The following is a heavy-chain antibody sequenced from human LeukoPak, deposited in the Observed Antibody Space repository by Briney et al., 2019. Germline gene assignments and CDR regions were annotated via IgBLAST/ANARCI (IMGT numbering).Heavy chain of an antibody. CDR3: ARDGGYSGFDADC. V-gene: IGHV3-7*01. CDR2: IKHDGSEK. J-gene: IGHJ4*02. Sequence: GGSLRLSCAASGFIFTGYFMSWVRQAPGKGLEWVASIKHDGSEKYYVDSVRGRFTISRENDKNSLFLQLNSLRAEDTAVYYCARDGGYSGFDADCWGQGTLVTVSS. D-gene: IGHD5-12*01. CDR1: GFIFTGYF.